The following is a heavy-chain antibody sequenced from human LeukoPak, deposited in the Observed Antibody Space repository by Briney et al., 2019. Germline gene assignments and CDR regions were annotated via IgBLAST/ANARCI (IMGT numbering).Heavy chain of an antibody. J-gene: IGHJ4*02. D-gene: IGHD6-13*01. Sequence: SQTLSLTCTVSGGSISSGGYYWSWIRQPPGKGLEWIGYIYHSGSTYYNPSLKSRVTISVDRSKNQFSLKLSSVTAADTAVYYCASEGIAAAGVYWGQGTLGTVSS. CDR3: ASEGIAAAGVY. CDR1: GGSISSGGYY. V-gene: IGHV4-30-2*01. CDR2: IYHSGST.